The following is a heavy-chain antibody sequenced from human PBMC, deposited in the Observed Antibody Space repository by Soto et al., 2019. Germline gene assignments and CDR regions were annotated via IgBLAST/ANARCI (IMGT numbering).Heavy chain of an antibody. J-gene: IGHJ4*02. D-gene: IGHD3-3*02. CDR2: IIPIFGTA. CDR3: AGGPISRLVCYLDY. V-gene: IGHV1-69*13. Sequence: SVKVSCKASGGTFSSYAISWVRQAPGQGLEWMGGIIPIFGTANYAQKFQGRVTITEDESTSTAYMELSSLGCEGEGGYYCAGGPISRLVCYLDYWCQGSLLAASS. CDR1: GGTFSSYA.